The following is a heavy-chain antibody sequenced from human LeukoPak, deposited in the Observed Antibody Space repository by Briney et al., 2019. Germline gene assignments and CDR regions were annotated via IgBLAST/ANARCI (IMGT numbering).Heavy chain of an antibody. D-gene: IGHD3-22*01. CDR1: GASIRSGDHH. J-gene: IGHJ4*02. V-gene: IGHV4-30-4*08. Sequence: PSETLSLTCSVSGASIRSGDHHWSWLRQSPGKGLEWIGYIYFSGSRSSNPSLRSRLTISVDTSKNQFPLKLNSVTAADTALYYCARGGGGYTLYSFDYWGQGALVTVSS. CDR3: ARGGGGYTLYSFDY. CDR2: IYFSGSR.